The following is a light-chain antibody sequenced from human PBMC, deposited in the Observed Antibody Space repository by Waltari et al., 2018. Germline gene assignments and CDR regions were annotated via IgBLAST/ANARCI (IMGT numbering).Light chain of an antibody. V-gene: IGKV3-20*01. CDR3: EQYAISRRLT. CDR2: GAS. J-gene: IGKJ4*01. Sequence: EIVLTQSPGTLSLSPGERATLSCRASQSVTASALAWYQQKPGQAPRLRIYGASSRATGIPDRFSGSGSGTDVALTISRLEPEEFAVYYGEQYAISRRLTFGGGTKVEIK. CDR1: QSVTASA.